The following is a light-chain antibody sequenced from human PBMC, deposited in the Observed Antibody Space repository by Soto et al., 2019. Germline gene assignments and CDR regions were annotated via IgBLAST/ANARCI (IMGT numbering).Light chain of an antibody. CDR1: QSVSSSY. Sequence: EIVLTQSPGTLSLSPGARATLSCRASQSVSSSYLAWYQQKPGQAPRLLIYGASSRATGIPDRFSGSGSGTDFTLTISSLQSEDFAVYYCQQYHNWPITFGQGTRLEIK. CDR2: GAS. CDR3: QQYHNWPIT. V-gene: IGKV3-20*01. J-gene: IGKJ5*01.